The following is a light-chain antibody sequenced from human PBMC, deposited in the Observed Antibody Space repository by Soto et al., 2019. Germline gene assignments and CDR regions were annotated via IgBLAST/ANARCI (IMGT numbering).Light chain of an antibody. CDR1: SSDVGGYNY. CDR2: EVS. CDR3: SSYAGSNHLV. Sequence: QSALTQPPSASGSPGQSVTISCTGTSSDVGGYNYVFWYQHHPGKAPKLMIYEVSQRPSGVPDRFSGSKSGNTASLTVSGLQAEDEADYYCSSYAGSNHLVFGGGTKLTVL. V-gene: IGLV2-8*01. J-gene: IGLJ2*01.